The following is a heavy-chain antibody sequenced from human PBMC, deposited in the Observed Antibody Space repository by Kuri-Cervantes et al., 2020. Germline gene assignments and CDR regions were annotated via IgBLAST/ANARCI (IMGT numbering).Heavy chain of an antibody. Sequence: SGPTLVKPTQTLTLTCTFSGFSLSTSGVGVGWIRQPPGKALEWLALIYWDDDKRYSPSLKSRLTITKDTSKSQVVLTMTNMDPVDTATYYCARMRVQGVSEYNWFDPWGQGTLVTDSS. D-gene: IGHD3-10*01. CDR1: GFSLSTSGVG. V-gene: IGHV2-5*02. J-gene: IGHJ5*02. CDR2: IYWDDDK. CDR3: ARMRVQGVSEYNWFDP.